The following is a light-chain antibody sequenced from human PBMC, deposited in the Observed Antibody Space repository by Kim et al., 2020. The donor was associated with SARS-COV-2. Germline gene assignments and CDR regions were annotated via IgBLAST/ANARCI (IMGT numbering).Light chain of an antibody. CDR2: TDT. V-gene: IGLV3-9*01. Sequence: VALGQTARITCGENNIGSKDVLWYQQKPGQAPVLVIYTDTNRPSGIPERFSGSNSGNTATLTISRAQAGDEADYYCQVWDSSTWVFGGGTKLTVL. CDR1: NIGSKD. J-gene: IGLJ3*02. CDR3: QVWDSSTWV.